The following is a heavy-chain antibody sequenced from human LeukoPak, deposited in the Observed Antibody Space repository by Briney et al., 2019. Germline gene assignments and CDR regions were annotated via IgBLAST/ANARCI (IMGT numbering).Heavy chain of an antibody. CDR2: IYYSGST. Sequence: SETLSLTCSVSDGSINSYYWNWIRQHPGKGLEWIGYIYYSGSTYYNPSLKSRVTISVDTSKNQFSLKLSSVTAADTAVYYCARENEAPGVVTEYYFDYWGQGTLVTVSS. V-gene: IGHV4-59*06. CDR3: ARENEAPGVVTEYYFDY. CDR1: DGSINSYY. D-gene: IGHD2-21*02. J-gene: IGHJ4*02.